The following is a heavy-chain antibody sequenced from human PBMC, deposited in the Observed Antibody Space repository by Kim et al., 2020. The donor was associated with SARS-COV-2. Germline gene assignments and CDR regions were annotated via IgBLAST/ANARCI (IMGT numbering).Heavy chain of an antibody. V-gene: IGHV1-46*01. J-gene: IGHJ6*02. CDR1: GYTFTSYY. D-gene: IGHD1-26*01. CDR3: ASSGSYSLYHYGMDV. Sequence: ASVKVSCKASGYTFTSYYMHWVRQAPGQGLEWMGIINPSGGSTSYAQKFQGRVTMTRDTSTSTVYMELSSLRSEDTAVYYCASSGSYSLYHYGMDVWGQGTTVTVSS. CDR2: INPSGGST.